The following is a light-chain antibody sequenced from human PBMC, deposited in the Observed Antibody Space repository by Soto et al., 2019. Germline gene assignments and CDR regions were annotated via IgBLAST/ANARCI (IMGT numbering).Light chain of an antibody. CDR2: EVT. Sequence: QSALTQPPSASGPPGQSVTISCTGTSSDVGGYDYVSWYQQHPGKAPKLMIYEVTKRPSGVPDRFSGSKSGNTASLTVSGLQAEDEGDYYCSSYAGSNKMIFGGGTKLTVL. CDR1: SSDVGGYDY. V-gene: IGLV2-8*01. CDR3: SSYAGSNKMI. J-gene: IGLJ2*01.